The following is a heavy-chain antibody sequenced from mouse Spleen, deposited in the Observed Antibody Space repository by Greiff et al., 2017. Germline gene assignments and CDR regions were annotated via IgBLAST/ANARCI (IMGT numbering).Heavy chain of an antibody. CDR2: IYPGSGST. Sequence: QVQLQQPGAELVKPGTSVKLSCKASGYNFTSYWINWVKLRPGQGLEWIGDIYPGSGSTNYNEKFKSKATLTVDTSSSTAYMQLSSLASEDSALYYCAVDGYFSWFAYWGQGTLVTVSA. V-gene: IGHV1-55*01. CDR3: AVDGYFSWFAY. CDR1: GYNFTSYW. D-gene: IGHD2-3*01. J-gene: IGHJ3*01.